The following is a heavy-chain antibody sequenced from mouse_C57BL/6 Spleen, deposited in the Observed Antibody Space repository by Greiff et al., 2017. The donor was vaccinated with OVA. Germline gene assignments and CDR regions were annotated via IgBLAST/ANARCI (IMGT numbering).Heavy chain of an antibody. D-gene: IGHD2-2*01. CDR2: IYPGDGDT. V-gene: IGHV1-80*01. CDR3: ARSGGYDGGGYAMDY. Sequence: QVQLQQSGAELVKPGASVKISCKASGYAFSSYWMNWVKQRPGKGLEWIGQIYPGDGDTNYNGKFKGKATLTADKSSSTAYMQLSSLTSEDSAVYCCARSGGYDGGGYAMDYWGQGTSVTVSS. J-gene: IGHJ4*01. CDR1: GYAFSSYW.